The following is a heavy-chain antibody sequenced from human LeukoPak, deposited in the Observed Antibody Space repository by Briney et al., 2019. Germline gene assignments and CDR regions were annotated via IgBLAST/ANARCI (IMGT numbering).Heavy chain of an antibody. Sequence: GASVKVSCKASGYTFTSYGISWVRQAPGQGLEWMGWISAYNGNTNYAQKLQGRVTMTTDTSTSTAYMELRSLRSDDTAVYYCARDPRITVTRPRNWFDPWGQGTLVTVSS. CDR1: GYTFTSYG. D-gene: IGHD4-4*01. V-gene: IGHV1-18*01. CDR3: ARDPRITVTRPRNWFDP. CDR2: ISAYNGNT. J-gene: IGHJ5*02.